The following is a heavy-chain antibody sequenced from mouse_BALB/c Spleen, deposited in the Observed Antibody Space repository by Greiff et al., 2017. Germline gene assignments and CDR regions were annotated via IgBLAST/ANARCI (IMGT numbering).Heavy chain of an antibody. CDR1: GYTFTSYG. CDR3: AIYYGYDDYAMDY. CDR2: LYPGSGGT. V-gene: IGHV1-77*01. J-gene: IGHJ4*01. Sequence: VQLQESGPELVKPGASVKISCKASGYTFTSYGINWVKQRPGQGLEWIGYLYPGSGGTAYNQKFKGKATLTADKSSSTVYMQLSSLTSEDSAIYFCAIYYGYDDYAMDYWGQGTSVTVSS. D-gene: IGHD2-2*01.